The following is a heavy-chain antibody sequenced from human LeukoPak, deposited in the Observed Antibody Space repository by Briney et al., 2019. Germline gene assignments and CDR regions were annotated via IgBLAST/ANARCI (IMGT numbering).Heavy chain of an antibody. J-gene: IGHJ4*02. CDR1: GASINSYY. Sequence: SETLSLTCSVSGASINSYYWNWIRQSPGKGLEWLGNIHYRGTTNYNPSLKSRVTISVDTSKNQFSLKLSSVTAADTAVYYCARDSSSWYYFDYWGQGTLVTVSS. CDR2: IHYRGTT. CDR3: ARDSSSWYYFDY. D-gene: IGHD6-13*01. V-gene: IGHV4-59*13.